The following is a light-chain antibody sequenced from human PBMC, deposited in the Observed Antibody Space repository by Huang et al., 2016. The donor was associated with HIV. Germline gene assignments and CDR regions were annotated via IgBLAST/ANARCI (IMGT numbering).Light chain of an antibody. Sequence: DIQMTQYPSSLSVSVGDRVTITWRASEGIKNDLAWYQQKPGTGPKLLIYAASTLQSGVPARFSGSGSETDFILTISGLQPEDVATYYCQKYDSAPLTFGGGTKVEIK. CDR3: QKYDSAPLT. CDR2: AAS. V-gene: IGKV1-27*01. CDR1: EGIKND. J-gene: IGKJ4*01.